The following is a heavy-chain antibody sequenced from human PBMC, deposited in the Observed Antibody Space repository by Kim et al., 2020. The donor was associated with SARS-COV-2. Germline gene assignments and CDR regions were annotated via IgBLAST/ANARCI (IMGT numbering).Heavy chain of an antibody. CDR3: ARVLSGYYNND. D-gene: IGHD3-22*01. CDR2: T. J-gene: IGHJ4*02. V-gene: IGHV1-8*01. Sequence: TGRAQKFQGQVTMTRNTSISTAYMELSSLRSEDTAVYYCARVLSGYYNNDWGQGTLVTVSS.